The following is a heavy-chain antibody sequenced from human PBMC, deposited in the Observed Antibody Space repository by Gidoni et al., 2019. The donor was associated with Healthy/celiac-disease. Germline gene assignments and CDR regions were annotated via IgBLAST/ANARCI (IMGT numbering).Heavy chain of an antibody. CDR1: GGSFSGYY. J-gene: IGHJ4*02. CDR2: INHSGST. V-gene: IGHV4-34*01. CDR3: ARGHGVYSGSYFWHPFDY. D-gene: IGHD1-26*01. Sequence: QVQLQQWGAGLLKPSETLSLTCAVYGGSFSGYYWSWIRQPPGKGLEWIGEINHSGSTNYNPSLKSRVTISVDTSKNQFSLKLSSVTAADTAVYYCARGHGVYSGSYFWHPFDYWGQGTLVTVSS.